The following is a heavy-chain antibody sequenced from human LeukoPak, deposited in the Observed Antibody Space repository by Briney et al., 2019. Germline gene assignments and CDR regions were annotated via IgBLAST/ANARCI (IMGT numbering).Heavy chain of an antibody. CDR1: GGSITRYY. V-gene: IGHV4-59*08. Sequence: SETLSLTCTVSGGSITRYYWTWIRQPPGKGLEWIGYIFSNGSTNYNPSLKSRVAISLDTSKRQFSLRLNSVTAADTAVYYCARRGGSYYRGWFDPWGQGTLVTVSS. CDR3: ARRGGSYYRGWFDP. CDR2: IFSNGST. D-gene: IGHD1-26*01. J-gene: IGHJ5*02.